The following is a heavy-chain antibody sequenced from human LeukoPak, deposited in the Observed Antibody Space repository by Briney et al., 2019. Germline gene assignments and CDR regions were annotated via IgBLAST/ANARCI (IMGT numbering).Heavy chain of an antibody. CDR3: ARGPSRDYGSGSSWFDP. J-gene: IGHJ5*02. CDR2: MNPNSGNT. Sequence: ASVKVSCKASGYTFTSSDINWVRQVTGQGLEWTGWMNPNSGNTGYAQKFQGRVTMTRNTSISTAYMELSSLRSEDTAVYYCARGPSRDYGSGSSWFDPWGQGTLVTVSS. V-gene: IGHV1-8*01. CDR1: GYTFTSSD. D-gene: IGHD3-10*01.